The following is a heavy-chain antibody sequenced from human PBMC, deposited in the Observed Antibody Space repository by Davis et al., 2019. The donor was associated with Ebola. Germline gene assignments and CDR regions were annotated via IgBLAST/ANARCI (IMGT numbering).Heavy chain of an antibody. V-gene: IGHV4-34*01. J-gene: IGHJ4*02. D-gene: IGHD3-10*01. CDR3: ARVDYYGSGSLDY. CDR2: INHSGST. CDR1: GASFSGYY. Sequence: MPSEILSLTCAVYGASFSGYYWSWIRQPPGKGLEWIGEINHSGSTNYNPSLKSRVTISVDTSKNQFSLKLSSVTAADTAVYYCARVDYYGSGSLDYWGQGTLVTVSS.